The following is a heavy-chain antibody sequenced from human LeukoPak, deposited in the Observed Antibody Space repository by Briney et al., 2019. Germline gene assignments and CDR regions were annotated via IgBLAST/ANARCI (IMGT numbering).Heavy chain of an antibody. CDR1: EFSFRSSD. J-gene: IGHJ4*02. V-gene: IGHV3-21*01. CDR3: ATIGSSSHYFDN. D-gene: IGHD6-6*01. Sequence: GCSLTLSSAASEFSFRSSDMNWVRQARGKELECVSSISGSGSKTYYADSVKGRFTISRDNANNLLYLQMNSLRAEDTALYYCATIGSSSHYFDNWGRGTLVTVSS. CDR2: ISGSGSKT.